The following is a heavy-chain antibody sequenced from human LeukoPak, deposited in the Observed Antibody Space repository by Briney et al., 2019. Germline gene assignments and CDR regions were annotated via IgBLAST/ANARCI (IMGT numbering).Heavy chain of an antibody. J-gene: IGHJ4*02. CDR3: ARSPLYFDWLFYFDC. D-gene: IGHD3-9*01. Sequence: PGGSLRLSCAASEFTFSSYSMNWVRQAPGKGLEWVSYISSSSSTIYYADSVKGRFTISRDNAQNSLYLHMNSLRAEDTAVYYCARSPLYFDWLFYFDCWGQGTLVTVSS. V-gene: IGHV3-48*01. CDR2: ISSSSSTI. CDR1: EFTFSSYS.